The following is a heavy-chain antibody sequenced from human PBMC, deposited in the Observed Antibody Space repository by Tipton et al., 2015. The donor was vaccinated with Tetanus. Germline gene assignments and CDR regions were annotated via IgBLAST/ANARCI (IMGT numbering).Heavy chain of an antibody. Sequence: SLRLSCAASGFTFRGYWMHWVRLAPEKGLQWVAYIKDDGSEKAYVDSVKGRFTVSRDNAKNLLYLQMNSLRAEDTAVYYCVKDGTYKLDYWGQGALVTVSS. D-gene: IGHD1-26*01. CDR2: IKDDGSEK. J-gene: IGHJ4*02. CDR3: VKDGTYKLDY. CDR1: GFTFRGYW. V-gene: IGHV3-7*01.